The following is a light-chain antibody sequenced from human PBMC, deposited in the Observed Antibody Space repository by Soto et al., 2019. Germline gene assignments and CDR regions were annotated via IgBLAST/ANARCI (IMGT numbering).Light chain of an antibody. J-gene: IGKJ1*01. CDR2: GAS. Sequence: EIVLTQSPGTLSLSPGERATLSCRASQSVSSNYLAWYQQKPGQAPRLLIYGASSRATGIPDRFSGSGSGTDFNLTISRLEPEDFAVYYCHQYGTSPRTFGQGTKVDIK. CDR3: HQYGTSPRT. V-gene: IGKV3-20*01. CDR1: QSVSSNY.